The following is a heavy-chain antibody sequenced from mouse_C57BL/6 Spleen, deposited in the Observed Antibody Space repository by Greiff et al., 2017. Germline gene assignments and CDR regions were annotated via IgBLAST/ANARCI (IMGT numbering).Heavy chain of an antibody. CDR3: ARGYSNYPDY. V-gene: IGHV1-69*01. Sequence: QVQLQQPGAELVMPGASVQLSCKASGYTFTSYWMHWVKQRPGQGLEWIGEIDPSDSYTNYNQKFKGKSTLTVDKSSSTAYMQLSSLTSEDSAVYYCARGYSNYPDYWGQGTTLTVSS. D-gene: IGHD2-5*01. CDR1: GYTFTSYW. J-gene: IGHJ2*01. CDR2: IDPSDSYT.